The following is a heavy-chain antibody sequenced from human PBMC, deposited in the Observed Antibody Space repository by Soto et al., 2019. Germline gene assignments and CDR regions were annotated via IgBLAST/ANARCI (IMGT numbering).Heavy chain of an antibody. Sequence: GESXRLSCSSCVLTLVIYGIHLFRHAPGKGLEFVAVISYDGSNKYYADSVKGRFTISRYNSKNTLYLQMNSLRAEDTAVYYCAKSSGWYSGAFDIWGQRTMVNV. CDR2: ISYDGSNK. CDR3: AKSSGWYSGAFDI. CDR1: VLTLVIYG. V-gene: IGHV3-30*18. D-gene: IGHD6-19*01. J-gene: IGHJ3*02.